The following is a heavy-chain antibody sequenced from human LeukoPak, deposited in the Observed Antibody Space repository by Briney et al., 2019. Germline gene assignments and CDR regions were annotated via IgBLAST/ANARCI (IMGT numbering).Heavy chain of an antibody. J-gene: IGHJ4*02. CDR1: GFTFSNAW. V-gene: IGHV3-15*01. CDR3: TTDRLRSDY. CDR2: INSKTDGGTT. D-gene: IGHD1-26*01. Sequence: PGGSLRLSCAASGFTFSNAWMSWVRQAPGKGLEWVGRINSKTDGGTTDYAAPVRGRFTISRDDSKNTLYLQMNSLKTEDTALDYCTTDRLRSDYWGQGTLVTVSS.